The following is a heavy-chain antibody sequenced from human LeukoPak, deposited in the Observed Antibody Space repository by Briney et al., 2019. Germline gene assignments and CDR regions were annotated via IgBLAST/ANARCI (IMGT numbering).Heavy chain of an antibody. D-gene: IGHD3-3*01. J-gene: IGHJ4*02. V-gene: IGHV1-8*01. Sequence: EASVKVSCKASGYTFTSYDINWVRQATGQGLEWMGWMNPNSGNTGYAQKFQGRVTMTTDTSTSTAYMELRSLRSDDTAVYYCARGPAYYDFWSGYYHLFDYWGQGTLVTVSS. CDR1: GYTFTSYD. CDR2: MNPNSGNT. CDR3: ARGPAYYDFWSGYYHLFDY.